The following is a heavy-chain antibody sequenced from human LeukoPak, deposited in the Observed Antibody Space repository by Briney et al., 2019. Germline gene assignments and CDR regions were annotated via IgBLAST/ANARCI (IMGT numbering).Heavy chain of an antibody. V-gene: IGHV3-48*04. D-gene: IGHD3-22*01. CDR3: ARDRLLTAYYYDSSGYYFDY. J-gene: IGHJ4*02. Sequence: GGSLRLSCAASGFTFSSYSMNWVRQAPGKGLEWVSYISSSSSTIYYADSVKGRFTISRDNGKNSLYLQMNSLRAEDTAVYYCARDRLLTAYYYDSSGYYFDYWGQGTLVTVSS. CDR2: ISSSSSTI. CDR1: GFTFSSYS.